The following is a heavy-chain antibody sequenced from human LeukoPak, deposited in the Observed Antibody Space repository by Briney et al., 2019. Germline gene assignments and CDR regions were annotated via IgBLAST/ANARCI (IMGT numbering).Heavy chain of an antibody. V-gene: IGHV4-59*01. CDR3: ARVGYYDSSGYYGSVYYFDY. J-gene: IGHJ4*02. CDR2: IYYSGST. Sequence: SETLSLTCTVSGGSISSYYWSWIRQPPGKGLEWIGYIYYSGSTNYNPSLKSRVTISVDTSKSQFSLKLSSVTAADTAVYYCARVGYYDSSGYYGSVYYFDYWGQGTLVTVSS. D-gene: IGHD3-22*01. CDR1: GGSISSYY.